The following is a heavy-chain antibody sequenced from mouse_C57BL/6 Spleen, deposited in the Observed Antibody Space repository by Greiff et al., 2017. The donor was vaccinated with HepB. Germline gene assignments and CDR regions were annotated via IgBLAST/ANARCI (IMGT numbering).Heavy chain of an antibody. CDR3: ARKEGGKGAWFAY. CDR1: GYTFTSYW. J-gene: IGHJ3*01. D-gene: IGHD1-1*01. V-gene: IGHV1-55*01. CDR2: IYPGSGST. Sequence: QVQLQQPGAELVKPGASVKMSCKASGYTFTSYWITWVKQRPGQGLEWIGDIYPGSGSTNYNEKFKSKATLTVDTSSSTAYMQLSSLTSEDSAVYDCARKEGGKGAWFAYRGQGTLVTVSA.